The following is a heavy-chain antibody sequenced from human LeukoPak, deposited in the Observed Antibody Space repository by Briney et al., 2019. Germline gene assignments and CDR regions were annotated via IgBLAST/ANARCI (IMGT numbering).Heavy chain of an antibody. D-gene: IGHD1-26*01. CDR2: ISSSGSTI. Sequence: GGSLRLSCAASGFIFNIYSMNWVRQAPGKGLEWVSYISSSGSTIYYADSVKGRFTISRGSAKNFLYLQMNSLRDEDTAVYYCARGVNSGNYNYWYFDLWGRGTLVTVSS. V-gene: IGHV3-48*02. J-gene: IGHJ2*01. CDR1: GFIFNIYS. CDR3: ARGVNSGNYNYWYFDL.